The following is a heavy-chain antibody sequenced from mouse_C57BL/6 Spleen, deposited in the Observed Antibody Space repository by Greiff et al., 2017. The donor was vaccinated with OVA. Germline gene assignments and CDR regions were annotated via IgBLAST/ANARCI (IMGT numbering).Heavy chain of an antibody. CDR1: GYTFTSYW. V-gene: IGHV1-7*01. Sequence: VQLVESGAELAKPGASVKLSCKASGYTFTSYWMHWVKQRPGQGLEWIGYINPSSGYTKYNQKFKDKATVTADKSSSTAYMQLSSLTYEDSAVYYCARARRWYFDGWGTGTTVTVAS. CDR2: INPSSGYT. CDR3: ARARRWYFDG. J-gene: IGHJ1*03.